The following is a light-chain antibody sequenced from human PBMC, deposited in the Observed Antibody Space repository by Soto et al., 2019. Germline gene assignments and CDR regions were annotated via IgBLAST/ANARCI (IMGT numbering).Light chain of an antibody. CDR3: QQYNHWPRMLS. J-gene: IGKJ4*01. CDR1: QSLSSN. CDR2: ATS. Sequence: EIVLTQSPATLYVSPGETATLSCRASQSLSSNVAWYQQRPRQAPRLLIYATSSRASEVPARFSGTGSGTEFTLTIASLQSEDFAIYYCQQYNHWPRMLSFGGGTKVELK. V-gene: IGKV3-15*01.